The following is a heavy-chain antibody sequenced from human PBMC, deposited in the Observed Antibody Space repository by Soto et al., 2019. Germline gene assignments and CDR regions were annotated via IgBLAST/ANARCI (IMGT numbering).Heavy chain of an antibody. J-gene: IGHJ3*02. V-gene: IGHV3-64D*06. Sequence: GGSLRLSCSASGFIFGSYDMYWVRQAPGKGLEYVSAIISNGGSTYDADSVKGRFIISRDNSKNTLYLQMSSLRAEDTAVYYCFKGGDSYAYSAFDIWGQGTMVTVSS. CDR1: GFIFGSYD. D-gene: IGHD3-16*01. CDR2: IISNGGST. CDR3: FKGGDSYAYSAFDI.